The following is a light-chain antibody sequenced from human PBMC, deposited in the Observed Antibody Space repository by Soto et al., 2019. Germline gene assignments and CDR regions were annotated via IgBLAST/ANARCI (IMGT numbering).Light chain of an antibody. CDR2: ATA. V-gene: IGKV3-20*01. J-gene: IGKJ2*01. Sequence: IVLTQSPGTLSLSPGERATLSCRASQSVSSAFFAWYQKKPGQPLRLLIYATARRATGIPDRFSGSGSATDFTLTISRLEPEDFAVYYCQQYGDSPPTFGRGTKVEIK. CDR1: QSVSSAF. CDR3: QQYGDSPPT.